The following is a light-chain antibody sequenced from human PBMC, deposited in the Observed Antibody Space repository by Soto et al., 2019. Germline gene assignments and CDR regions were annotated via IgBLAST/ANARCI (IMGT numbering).Light chain of an antibody. V-gene: IGLV2-14*03. CDR2: DVS. CDR1: SSDVGGYNF. CDR3: SSYTSSTTYV. J-gene: IGLJ1*01. Sequence: QSALTQPASVSGSPGQSNTISCTGTSSDVGGYNFVSWYQHHPGKAPKLMIYDVSNRPSGVSDRFSGSKSGITASLTISGLHAEDEADYYCSSYTSSTTYVFGTGTKLTVL.